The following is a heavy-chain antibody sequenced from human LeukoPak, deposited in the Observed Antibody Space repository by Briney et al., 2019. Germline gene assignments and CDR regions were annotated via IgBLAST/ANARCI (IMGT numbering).Heavy chain of an antibody. Sequence: ASVKVSCKASGYTFTSYGISWVRQAPGQGLEWMGWISAYNGNTNYAQKLQGGVTMTTDTSTRTAYMELRSLRSDDTAVYYCARRACSSTSCYYYYYMDVWGKGTTVTVSS. CDR2: ISAYNGNT. CDR3: ARRACSSTSCYYYYYMDV. CDR1: GYTFTSYG. D-gene: IGHD2-2*01. J-gene: IGHJ6*03. V-gene: IGHV1-18*01.